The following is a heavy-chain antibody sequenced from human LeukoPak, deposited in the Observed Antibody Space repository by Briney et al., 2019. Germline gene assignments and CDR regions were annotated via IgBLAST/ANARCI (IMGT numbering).Heavy chain of an antibody. CDR1: GYTFTDYF. CDR2: INPNSGVT. J-gene: IGHJ3*02. V-gene: IGHV1-2*02. CDR3: VRAVSGTLGGAFDI. Sequence: ASVKVSCKASGYTFTDYFIHWMRQTPGQGLEWLGWINPNSGVTRYAQKFQDRVTMPRDTAAYMELISLKSDDTAMYYCVRAVSGTLGGAFDIWGQGTAVTVSS. D-gene: IGHD1-7*01.